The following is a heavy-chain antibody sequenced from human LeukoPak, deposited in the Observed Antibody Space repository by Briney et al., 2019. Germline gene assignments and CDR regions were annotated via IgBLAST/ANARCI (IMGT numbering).Heavy chain of an antibody. V-gene: IGHV4-30-2*01. CDR3: ARGFAYYDFWSGYFTHYGMDV. Sequence: SETLSLTCTVSGGSLSSGGYSWSWIRQPPGKGLEWIGYIYHSGSTYYNPSLKSRVTISVDRSKNQFSLKLSSVTAADTAVYYCARGFAYYDFWSGYFTHYGMDVWGQGTTVTVSS. J-gene: IGHJ6*02. D-gene: IGHD3-3*01. CDR1: GGSLSSGGYS. CDR2: IYHSGST.